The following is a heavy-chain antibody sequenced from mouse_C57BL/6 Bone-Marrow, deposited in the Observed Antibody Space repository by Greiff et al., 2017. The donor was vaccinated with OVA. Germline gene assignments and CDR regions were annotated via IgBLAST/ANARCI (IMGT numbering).Heavy chain of an antibody. V-gene: IGHV5-17*01. CDR3: ARGVTMTYFDY. D-gene: IGHD1-1*02. Sequence: EVKLMESGGGLVKPGGSLKLSCAASGFTFSDYGMHWVRQAPEKGLEWVAYISSGSSTIYYADTVKGRFTISRDNAKNTLFLQMTSLRSEDTAMYYCARGVTMTYFDYWGQGTTLTVSS. CDR1: GFTFSDYG. CDR2: ISSGSSTI. J-gene: IGHJ2*01.